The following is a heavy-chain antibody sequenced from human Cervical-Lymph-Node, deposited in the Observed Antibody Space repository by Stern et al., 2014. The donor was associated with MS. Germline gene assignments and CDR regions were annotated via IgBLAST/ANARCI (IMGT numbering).Heavy chain of an antibody. CDR3: ARDYEDTSMLFDH. V-gene: IGHV3-30*03. CDR2: ISYDGNHK. CDR1: GFTFSSYG. J-gene: IGHJ4*02. D-gene: IGHD2-8*01. Sequence: VQLVESGGGVVQPVRSLRLSCAASGFTFSSYGLHWVRQAPGKGLEWVPGISYDGNHKYYAASVKGRFTISRDNSKNTLHLQMNSVTPDDTAIYYCARDYEDTSMLFDHWGQGTLVTVSS.